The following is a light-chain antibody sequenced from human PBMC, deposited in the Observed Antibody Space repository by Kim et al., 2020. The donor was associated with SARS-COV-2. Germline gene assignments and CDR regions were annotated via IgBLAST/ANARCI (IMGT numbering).Light chain of an antibody. CDR3: QQLNIYPLT. J-gene: IGKJ4*01. CDR2: AAS. V-gene: IGKV1-9*01. Sequence: SAYVGERVNSTFRGSKGISSYLGWVQQKPGKAPNLLIYAASTLQSGVPSRFSGSGSGKDFTLTISGLQPEDFATYYCQQLNIYPLTCGGGTKLEI. CDR1: KGISSY.